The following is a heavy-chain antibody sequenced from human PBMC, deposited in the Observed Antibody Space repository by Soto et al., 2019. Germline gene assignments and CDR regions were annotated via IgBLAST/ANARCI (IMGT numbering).Heavy chain of an antibody. CDR2: IYYSGST. D-gene: IGHD2-15*01. Sequence: QVQLQESGPGLVKPSETLSLTCTVSGGSISSYYWSWIRQPPGKGLEWIGYIYYSGSTNYNPSLKSRVTISVDTSKNQFSLKLSSVTAADTAVHYCARLGYCSGGSCYSDAFDIWGQGTMVTVSS. V-gene: IGHV4-59*01. CDR3: ARLGYCSGGSCYSDAFDI. J-gene: IGHJ3*02. CDR1: GGSISSYY.